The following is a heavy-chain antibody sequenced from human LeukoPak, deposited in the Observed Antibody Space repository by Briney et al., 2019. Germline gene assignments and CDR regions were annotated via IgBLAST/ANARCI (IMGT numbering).Heavy chain of an antibody. CDR1: GYTLTELS. CDR2: FDPEDGET. Sequence: ASVKVSCKVSGYTLTELSMHWVRQAPGKGLEWMGGFDPEDGETIYAQKFQGRVTMTEDTSTDTAYMELSSLRSEDTAVYYCATGIYYDSPGSYFDYWGQGTLVTVSS. J-gene: IGHJ4*02. V-gene: IGHV1-24*01. D-gene: IGHD3-22*01. CDR3: ATGIYYDSPGSYFDY.